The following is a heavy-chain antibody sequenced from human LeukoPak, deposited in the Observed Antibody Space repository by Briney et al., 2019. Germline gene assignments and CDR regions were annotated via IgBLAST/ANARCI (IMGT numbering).Heavy chain of an antibody. J-gene: IGHJ3*02. V-gene: IGHV4-34*01. CDR3: ARVFTMIPMGAFDI. CDR2: INHSGST. Sequence: ETLSLTCAVYGGSFSGYYWSWIRQPPGKGLEWIGEINHSGSTNYNPSLKSRVTISVDTSKNQFSLKLSSVTAADTAVYYCARVFTMIPMGAFDIWGQGTMVTVSS. D-gene: IGHD3-22*01. CDR1: GGSFSGYY.